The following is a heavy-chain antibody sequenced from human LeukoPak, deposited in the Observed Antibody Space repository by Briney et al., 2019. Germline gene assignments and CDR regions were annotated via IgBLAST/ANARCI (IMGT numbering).Heavy chain of an antibody. D-gene: IGHD2-2*01. CDR3: ARARYCSSTSCRRPPLGSTKNWFDP. V-gene: IGHV1-2*02. Sequence: ASVKVSCKASGYTFTGYYMHWVRQAPGQGLEWMGWINPNSGGTNYAQKFQGRVTMTRDTSISTAYMELSRLRSDDTAVYYCARARYCSSTSCRRPPLGSTKNWFDPWGQGTLVTVSS. CDR2: INPNSGGT. CDR1: GYTFTGYY. J-gene: IGHJ5*02.